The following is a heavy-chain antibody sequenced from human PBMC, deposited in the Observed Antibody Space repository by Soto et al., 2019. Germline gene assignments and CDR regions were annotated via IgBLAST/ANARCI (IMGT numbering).Heavy chain of an antibody. Sequence: EVQLVESGGGLIQPGGSLRLSCAVSGFTVRSNHMSWVRQAPGKGLEWVSVIYSGDSTYYADSVKGRFTISRDNSKNTLYLQMNSLRAEDTAVYYCARAPVGATTGYWGQGTLVTVSS. CDR1: GFTVRSNH. CDR2: IYSGDST. CDR3: ARAPVGATTGY. D-gene: IGHD1-26*01. V-gene: IGHV3-53*01. J-gene: IGHJ4*02.